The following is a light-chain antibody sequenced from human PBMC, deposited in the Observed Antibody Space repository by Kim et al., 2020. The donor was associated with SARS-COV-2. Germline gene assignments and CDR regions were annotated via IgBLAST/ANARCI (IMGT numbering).Light chain of an antibody. Sequence: VSPGERATPACRASQSVSSNLAWYQQRPGQALRLLIYGASTRATGIAARFSGSGSGTEFTLTISSLQSEDFAVYYCQQYDNWPLTFGGGTKVDIK. CDR3: QQYDNWPLT. CDR1: QSVSSN. CDR2: GAS. V-gene: IGKV3-15*01. J-gene: IGKJ4*01.